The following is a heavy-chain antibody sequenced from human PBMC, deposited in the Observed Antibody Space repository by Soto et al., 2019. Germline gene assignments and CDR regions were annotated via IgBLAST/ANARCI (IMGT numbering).Heavy chain of an antibody. V-gene: IGHV4-30-2*01. CDR3: ARALSIFGVAPNWFDP. J-gene: IGHJ5*02. D-gene: IGHD3-3*01. Sequence: SETLSLTCAVSGDSITSGGYSWTWIRQPPGKGLEWIGYISHSGSTYYNPSLKSRVTISEDMSRNQFSLNLASVTAADTAVYYCARALSIFGVAPNWFDPWGQGTLVTVYS. CDR2: ISHSGST. CDR1: GDSITSGGYS.